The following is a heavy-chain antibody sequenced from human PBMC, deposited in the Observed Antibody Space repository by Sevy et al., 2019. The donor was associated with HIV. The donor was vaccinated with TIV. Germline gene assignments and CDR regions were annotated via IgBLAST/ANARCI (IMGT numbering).Heavy chain of an antibody. Sequence: GGSLRLSCAASGFTFSSYAMHWVRQAPGKGLEWVAVISYDGSNKYYEDSVKGRFTISRDNSKNTLYLQMNSLRAEDTAVYYCARAFEIVVVNPIDYWGQGTLVTVSS. V-gene: IGHV3-30-3*01. J-gene: IGHJ4*02. D-gene: IGHD3-22*01. CDR3: ARAFEIVVVNPIDY. CDR1: GFTFSSYA. CDR2: ISYDGSNK.